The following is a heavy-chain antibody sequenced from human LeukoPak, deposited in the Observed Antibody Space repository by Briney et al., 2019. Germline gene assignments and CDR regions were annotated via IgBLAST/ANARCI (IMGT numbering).Heavy chain of an antibody. Sequence: PGGSLRLSCAASGFTFSSYWMHWVRQAPGKGLEWVSYISSSGSTIYYADSVKGRFTISRDNAKNSLYLQMNSLRAEDTAVYYCARTIGYCSGSCYPEYFQHWGQGTLVTVSS. CDR3: ARTIGYCSGSCYPEYFQH. D-gene: IGHD2-15*01. CDR2: ISSSGSTI. J-gene: IGHJ1*01. V-gene: IGHV3-48*04. CDR1: GFTFSSYW.